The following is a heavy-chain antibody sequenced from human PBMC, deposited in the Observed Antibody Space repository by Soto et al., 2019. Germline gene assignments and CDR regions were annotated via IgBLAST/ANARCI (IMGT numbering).Heavy chain of an antibody. Sequence: QVQLQESGPGLVKPSQTLSLTCTVSGGSISSGGYYWSWIRQHPGKGLEWIGYIYYSGSTYYNPSLTGLVTLAVDPSKNRFSLKLSSVTAADTAVYDCARVFGFGGMDVWGQGTTVTVSS. D-gene: IGHD3-10*01. CDR1: GGSISSGGYY. CDR2: IYYSGST. J-gene: IGHJ6*02. CDR3: ARVFGFGGMDV. V-gene: IGHV4-31*01.